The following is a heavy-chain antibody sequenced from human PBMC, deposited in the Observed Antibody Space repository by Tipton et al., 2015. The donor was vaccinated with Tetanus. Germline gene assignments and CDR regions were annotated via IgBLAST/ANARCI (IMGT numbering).Heavy chain of an antibody. CDR1: GYTFTSYY. CDR2: INPSGGST. CDR3: ARDATYSSRLFDAFDI. J-gene: IGHJ3*02. V-gene: IGHV1-46*01. D-gene: IGHD6-13*01. Sequence: VQLVQSGAEVKKPGASVKVSCKASGYTFTSYYMHWVRQAPGQGLEWMGIINPSGGSTGYAQKFQGRVTMTRDTSTSTVYMELSSLRSGDTAVYYCARDATYSSRLFDAFDIWGQGTMVTVSS.